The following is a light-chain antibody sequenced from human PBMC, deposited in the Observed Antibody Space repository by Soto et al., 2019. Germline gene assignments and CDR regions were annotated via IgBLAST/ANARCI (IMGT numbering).Light chain of an antibody. CDR1: QSINTF. Sequence: DVPMTQSPSSLSASIGDRVSMSCRASQSINTFLNWYQQKPGKAPHLLIYGASNLHSGVPSRFSGTGSGTDFTLTINGLQPDDFATYFCQQSYTTPAPTFGGGTRVDI. CDR2: GAS. J-gene: IGKJ4*01. V-gene: IGKV1-39*01. CDR3: QQSYTTPAPT.